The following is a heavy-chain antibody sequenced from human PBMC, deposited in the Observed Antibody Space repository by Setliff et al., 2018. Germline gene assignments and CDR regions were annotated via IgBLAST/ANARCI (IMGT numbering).Heavy chain of an antibody. CDR1: GDSISGYY. D-gene: IGHD1-26*01. CDR2: VHSSGDT. Sequence: SETLSLTCTVSGDSISGYYWTWIRQPPGKGLEWIGYVHSSGDTNYSPSLESRITISLDTSKRQFSLKVTSVTAADTAVYYCARGLHSGTYWGTRPLGLDYWGSGILVTVSS. V-gene: IGHV4-59*08. J-gene: IGHJ4*01. CDR3: ARGLHSGTYWGTRPLGLDY.